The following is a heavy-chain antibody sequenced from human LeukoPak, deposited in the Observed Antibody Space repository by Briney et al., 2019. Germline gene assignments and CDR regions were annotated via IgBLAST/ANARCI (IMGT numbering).Heavy chain of an antibody. CDR1: GYSFTSYW. D-gene: IGHD5-24*01. J-gene: IGHJ5*02. CDR2: IYPGDSDT. CDR3: ARAPLEMATTTNWFDP. V-gene: IGHV5-51*01. Sequence: GESLKISCKGSGYSFTSYWIGWVRQMPGKGLEWMGIIYPGDSDTRYSPSFQGQVTISADKSISTAYLQWSSLKASDTAMYYCARAPLEMATTTNWFDPWGQGTLVTVSS.